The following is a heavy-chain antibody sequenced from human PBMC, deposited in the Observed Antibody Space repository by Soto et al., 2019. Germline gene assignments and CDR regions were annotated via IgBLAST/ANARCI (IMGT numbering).Heavy chain of an antibody. CDR1: GFTFSTYN. CDR3: ARDGERGYDMDV. D-gene: IGHD1-1*01. Sequence: EVQLVESGGGLVQPGGSLRLSCAASGFTFSTYNMNWVRQAPGKWLEWVSYISGRSRAIYYADSVKGRFTISRDNAKNSLYLQMNSLRDEDTAIYDCARDGERGYDMDVWAQGTTVTVSS. CDR2: ISGRSRAI. V-gene: IGHV3-48*02. J-gene: IGHJ6*01.